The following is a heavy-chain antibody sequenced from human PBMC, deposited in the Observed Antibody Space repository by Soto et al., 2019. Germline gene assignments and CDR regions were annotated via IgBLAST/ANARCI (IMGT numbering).Heavy chain of an antibody. Sequence: PSETLSHTCTVSGGSIIRYYWSWIRQPPGKGLEWIGYIYYSGSTNYNPSLKSRVTISVDTSKNQFSLKLSSVTAADTAVYYCARGLYGGNSEGDYWGQGTLLTVSS. D-gene: IGHD4-17*01. CDR1: GGSIIRYY. J-gene: IGHJ4*02. CDR2: IYYSGST. CDR3: ARGLYGGNSEGDY. V-gene: IGHV4-59*08.